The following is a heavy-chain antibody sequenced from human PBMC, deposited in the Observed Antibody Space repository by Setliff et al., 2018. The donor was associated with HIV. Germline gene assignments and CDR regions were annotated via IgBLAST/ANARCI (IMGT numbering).Heavy chain of an antibody. CDR2: LIPILGIA. CDR3: AKGYYHDSRGYPTGPAFDI. D-gene: IGHD3-22*01. Sequence: SVKVSCKASGGAFSGYALSWVRQAPGQGLEWMGGLIPILGIAQYAQKFQGRVTISADTSTTTAYLEVSSLRSEDTAVYYCAKGYYHDSRGYPTGPAFDIWGQGTMVTVSS. V-gene: IGHV1-69*10. J-gene: IGHJ3*02. CDR1: GGAFSGYA.